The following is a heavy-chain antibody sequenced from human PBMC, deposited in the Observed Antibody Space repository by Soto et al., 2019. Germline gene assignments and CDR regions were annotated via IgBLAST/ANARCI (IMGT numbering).Heavy chain of an antibody. CDR2: ISSNGGST. CDR1: GFTFSSYA. J-gene: IGHJ6*03. D-gene: IGHD5-12*01. Sequence: GGSLRLSCAASGFTFSSYAMHWVRQAPGKGLEYVSAISSNGGSTYYANSVKGRFTISRDNSKNTLYLQMGSLRAEDMAVYYCARDPVLWSGYDSAYYYYYMDVWGKGTTVTVSS. CDR3: ARDPVLWSGYDSAYYYYYMDV. V-gene: IGHV3-64*01.